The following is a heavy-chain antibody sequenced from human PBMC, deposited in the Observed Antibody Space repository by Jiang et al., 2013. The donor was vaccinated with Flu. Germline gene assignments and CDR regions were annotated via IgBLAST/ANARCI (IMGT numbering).Heavy chain of an antibody. J-gene: IGHJ4*02. V-gene: IGHV1-69*04. CDR2: IIPILGIA. Sequence: SGAEVKKSGAEVKVSCKASGGTFSSYTISWVRQAPGQGLEWMGRIIPILGIANYAQKFQGRVTITADKSTSTAYMELSSLRSEDTAVYYCARESGDGYKRYFDYWGQGTLVT. CDR3: ARESGDGYKRYFDY. CDR1: GGTFSSYT. D-gene: IGHD5-24*01.